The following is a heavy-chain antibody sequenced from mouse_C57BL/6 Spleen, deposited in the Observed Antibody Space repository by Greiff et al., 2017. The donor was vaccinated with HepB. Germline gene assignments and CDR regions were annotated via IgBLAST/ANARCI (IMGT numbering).Heavy chain of an antibody. J-gene: IGHJ3*01. D-gene: IGHD6-1*01. CDR2: INPNNGGT. CDR1: GYTFTDYY. CDR3: ARGRQEFAY. V-gene: IGHV1-26*01. Sequence: EVQLQQSGPELVKPGASVKISCKASGYTFTDYYMNWVKQSHGKSLEWIGDINPNNGGTSYNQKFKGKATLTVDKSSSTAYMELRSLTSEDSAVYYCARGRQEFAYWGQRTLVTVSA.